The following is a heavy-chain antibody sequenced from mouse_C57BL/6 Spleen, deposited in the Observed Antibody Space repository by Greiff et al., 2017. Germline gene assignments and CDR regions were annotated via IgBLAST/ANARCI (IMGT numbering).Heavy chain of an antibody. J-gene: IGHJ2*01. D-gene: IGHD4-1*01. CDR3: ARSHPNWDRDFDY. CDR2: IYPGSGNT. V-gene: IGHV1-66*01. CDR1: GYSFTSYY. Sequence: VQGVESGPELVKPGASVKISCKASGYSFTSYYIHWVKQRPGQGLEWIGWIYPGSGNTKYNEKFKGKATLTADTSSSTAYMQLSSLTSEDSAVYYCARSHPNWDRDFDYWGQGTTLTVSS.